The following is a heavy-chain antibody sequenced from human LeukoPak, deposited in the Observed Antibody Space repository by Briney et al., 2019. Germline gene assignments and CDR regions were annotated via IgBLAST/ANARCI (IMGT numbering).Heavy chain of an antibody. CDR2: ISSSSSYT. V-gene: IGHV3-11*06. J-gene: IGHJ4*02. CDR3: ARALDSSGWYGGVRYYFDY. Sequence: GGSLRLSCAASGFTFSDYYMSWIRQAPGKGLEWVSYISSSSSYTNYADSVKGRFTISRDDAKNSLYLQMNSLRAEDTAVYYCARALDSSGWYGGVRYYFDYWGQGTLVTVSP. CDR1: GFTFSDYY. D-gene: IGHD6-19*01.